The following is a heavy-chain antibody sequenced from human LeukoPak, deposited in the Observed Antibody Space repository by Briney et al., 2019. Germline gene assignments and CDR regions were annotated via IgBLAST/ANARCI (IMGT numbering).Heavy chain of an antibody. Sequence: ASVRVSCKASGYIFIVHCIHWVRQAPGQGLEWMGWVSPNSGGTNYAQTFQGRVTMTRDTSMSTVYMELSSLRSDDTAVYYCARDHSVATIGRGYDYYMDVWGKGTTVTVSS. CDR3: ARDHSVATIGRGYDYYMDV. J-gene: IGHJ6*03. V-gene: IGHV1-2*02. CDR2: VSPNSGGT. CDR1: GYIFIVHC. D-gene: IGHD5-12*01.